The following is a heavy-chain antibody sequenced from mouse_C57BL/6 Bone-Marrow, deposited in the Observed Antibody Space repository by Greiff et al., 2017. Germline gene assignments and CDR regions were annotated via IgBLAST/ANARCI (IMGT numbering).Heavy chain of an antibody. Sequence: VQLQQSGAELVRPGASVKLSCTASGFNIKDDYMHWVKQRPGQGLEWIGWIDPENGDTEYASKFQGKATITADTSSNTAYLQLSSLTSEDTAVYYCTTEGFFDYWGQGTTLTVSS. CDR3: TTEGFFDY. J-gene: IGHJ2*01. CDR1: GFNIKDDY. D-gene: IGHD3-2*02. V-gene: IGHV14-4*01. CDR2: IDPENGDT.